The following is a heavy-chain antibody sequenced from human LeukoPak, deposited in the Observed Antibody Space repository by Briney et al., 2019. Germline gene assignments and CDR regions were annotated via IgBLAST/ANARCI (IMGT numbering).Heavy chain of an antibody. CDR3: ARARVRGNWFDP. Sequence: ASVKVSCKASGYTFTSYDINWVRQATGQGLEWMGWMNPNSGNTGYAQKFQGRVTMTRNTSISTAYMELSSLRSEGTAVYYCARARVRGNWFDPWGQGTLVTVSS. J-gene: IGHJ5*02. V-gene: IGHV1-8*01. CDR1: GYTFTSYD. D-gene: IGHD2-2*01. CDR2: MNPNSGNT.